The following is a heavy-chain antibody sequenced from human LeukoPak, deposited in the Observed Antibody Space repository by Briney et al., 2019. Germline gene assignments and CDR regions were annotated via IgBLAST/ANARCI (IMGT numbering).Heavy chain of an antibody. CDR3: AKALVGATPPAFDI. CDR1: GFTFSNYN. J-gene: IGHJ3*02. Sequence: GGSLRLSCAASGFTFSNYNMSWVRQAPGKGLEWVSSISSRSSSIFYAASVKGRFTISRDNAKNSLSLEMNTLRAEDTAVYYCAKALVGATPPAFDIWGQGTMVTVSS. V-gene: IGHV3-21*01. CDR2: ISSRSSSI. D-gene: IGHD1-26*01.